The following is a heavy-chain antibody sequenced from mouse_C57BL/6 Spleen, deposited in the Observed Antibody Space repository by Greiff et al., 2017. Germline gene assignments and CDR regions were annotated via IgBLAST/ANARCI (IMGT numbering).Heavy chain of an antibody. V-gene: IGHV1-53*01. CDR1: GYTFTSYW. D-gene: IGHD2-5*01. J-gene: IGHJ2*01. CDR3: ARSGYSNHSYFGY. Sequence: VQLQQPGTELVKPGASVKLSCKASGYTFTSYWMHWVKQRPGQGLEWIGNINPSNGGTNYNEKFKIKATLTVDKSSSTAYMQLSSLTSEDSAVYYCARSGYSNHSYFGYWGQGTTLTVSS. CDR2: INPSNGGT.